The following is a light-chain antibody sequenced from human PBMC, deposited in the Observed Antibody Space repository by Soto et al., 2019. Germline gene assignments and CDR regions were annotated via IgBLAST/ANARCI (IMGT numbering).Light chain of an antibody. J-gene: IGLJ2*01. V-gene: IGLV1-47*01. CDR1: RSNIGNYY. CDR3: AAWDDSLSVL. Sequence: QSVLTQPPSASGTPGQRVTISCSGSRSNIGNYYVYWYQQLPGTAPKLLIYKTNQRPSGVPDRFSGSKSGTSASLAISGLRSEDEADYYCAAWDDSLSVLFGGGTKVTVL. CDR2: KTN.